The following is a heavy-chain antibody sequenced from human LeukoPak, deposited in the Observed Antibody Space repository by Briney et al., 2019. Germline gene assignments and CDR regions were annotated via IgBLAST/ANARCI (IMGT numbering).Heavy chain of an antibody. V-gene: IGHV3-48*01. CDR3: GRLIVVADAMTPSNYFDY. CDR2: ISSSSSTI. Sequence: GGSLRLSCAASGFTFSSYSMNWVRQAPGKGLEWVSYISSSSSTIYYADSVKGRFTISRDNAKNSLYLQMNSLRAEDTAVYYCGRLIVVADAMTPSNYFDYWGQGTLVTVSS. D-gene: IGHD2-2*01. CDR1: GFTFSSYS. J-gene: IGHJ4*02.